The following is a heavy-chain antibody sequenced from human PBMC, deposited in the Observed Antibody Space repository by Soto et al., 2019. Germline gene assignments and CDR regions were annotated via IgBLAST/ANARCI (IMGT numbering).Heavy chain of an antibody. CDR2: ISVSAAFI. Sequence: EVQLLESGGYLVQPGGSLRLSCAASGFNVGAFAVNWVRQAPGKGLEWVSGISVSAAFIYYADSVRGRFSIYRDASENILYLQMNSLRVEDTALYYCTRETVDCITGLDYWGPGTLVTVSS. J-gene: IGHJ4*02. D-gene: IGHD1-20*01. CDR3: TRETVDCITGLDY. V-gene: IGHV3-23*01. CDR1: GFNVGAFA.